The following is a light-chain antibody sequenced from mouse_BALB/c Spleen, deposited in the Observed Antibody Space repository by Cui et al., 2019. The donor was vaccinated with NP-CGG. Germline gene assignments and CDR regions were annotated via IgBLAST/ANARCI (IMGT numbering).Light chain of an antibody. Sequence: QDVVTQEAAATTSPGETVTLTCRSSTGAVTTSNYANWVQEKPDHLFTGLIGGTNNRAPGVPARFSGSLIGDKAALTITGAQTEDEAIYFCALWYSNHWVFGGGNKLTVL. CDR2: GTN. J-gene: IGLJ1*01. CDR3: ALWYSNHWV. V-gene: IGLV1*01. CDR1: TGAVTTSNY.